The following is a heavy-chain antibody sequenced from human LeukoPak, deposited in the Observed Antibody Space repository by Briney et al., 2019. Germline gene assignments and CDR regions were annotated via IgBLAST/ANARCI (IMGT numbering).Heavy chain of an antibody. D-gene: IGHD3-3*01. CDR2: IYHSGSD. V-gene: IGHV4-59*12. CDR1: GGSISSYY. CDR3: ARRNYDFWGGYNNPAYYYYMDV. J-gene: IGHJ6*03. Sequence: SETLSLTCTVSGGSISSYYWSWIRQPPGKGLEWVGEIYHSGSDNYNPSLTSGVTLSVDKSKNQFSLKLSSVTAADTAVYYCARRNYDFWGGYNNPAYYYYMDVWGKGTTVTVSS.